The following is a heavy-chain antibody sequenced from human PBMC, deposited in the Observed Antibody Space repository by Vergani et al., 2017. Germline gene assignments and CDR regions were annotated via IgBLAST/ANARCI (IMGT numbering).Heavy chain of an antibody. D-gene: IGHD6-19*01. CDR2: IYYSGST. CDR3: AREVRHSSGWSYWYFDL. Sequence: QVQLQESGPGLVKPSQTLSLTCTVSGGSISSGGYYWSWIRQHPGKGLEWIGYIYYSGSTYYNPSLKSRVTISVDTSKNQFSLKLSSVTAADTAVYYCAREVRHSSGWSYWYFDLWGRGTLVTVSS. V-gene: IGHV4-31*03. J-gene: IGHJ2*01. CDR1: GGSISSGGYY.